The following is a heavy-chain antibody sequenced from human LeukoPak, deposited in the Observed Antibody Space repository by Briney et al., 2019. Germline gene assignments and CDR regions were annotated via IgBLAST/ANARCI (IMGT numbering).Heavy chain of an antibody. CDR1: GFTFDDYA. CDR3: AKGAELSCANIDY. V-gene: IGHV3-9*01. Sequence: GGSLRLSCAASGFTFDDYAMHWVRQAPGKGLEWVSGISWNSGSIGYADSVKGRFTISRDNAKNSLYLQMNSLRAEDTALYYCAKGAELSCANIDYWGQGTLVTVSS. D-gene: IGHD2-15*01. J-gene: IGHJ4*02. CDR2: ISWNSGSI.